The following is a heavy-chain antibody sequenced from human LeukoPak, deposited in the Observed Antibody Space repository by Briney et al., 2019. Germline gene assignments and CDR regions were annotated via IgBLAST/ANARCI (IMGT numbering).Heavy chain of an antibody. V-gene: IGHV4-4*07. J-gene: IGHJ6*03. D-gene: IGHD2-2*01. CDR1: GGSISSYY. CDR3: AAQVVPAAMRDYYYYYMDV. Sequence: PSETLSLICTVSGGSISSYYWSWIRQPAGKGLEWIGRIYTSGSTNYNPSLKSRVTMSVDTSKNQFSLKLSSVTAADTAVYYCAAQVVPAAMRDYYYYYMDVWGKGTTVTVSS. CDR2: IYTSGST.